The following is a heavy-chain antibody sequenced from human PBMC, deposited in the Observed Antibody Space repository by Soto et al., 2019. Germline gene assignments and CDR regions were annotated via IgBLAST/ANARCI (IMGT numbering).Heavy chain of an antibody. CDR2: IYPGEYDN. Sequence: PGESLKISCKGSGYTFSNYWIGRVRQMPGKGMEWMGIIYPGEYDNRYSQHSQGQVTISAEPSISTNQLQRTSMRASEPAMYYCARASAAAGDYWGQGTQVTVSS. J-gene: IGHJ4*02. CDR3: ARASAAAGDY. V-gene: IGHV5-51*01. D-gene: IGHD6-13*01. CDR1: GYTFSNYW.